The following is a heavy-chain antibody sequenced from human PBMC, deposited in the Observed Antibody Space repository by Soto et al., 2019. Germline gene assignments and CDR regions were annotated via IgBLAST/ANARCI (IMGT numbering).Heavy chain of an antibody. J-gene: IGHJ4*02. CDR2: SSAYNGDT. D-gene: IGHD2-2*01. V-gene: IGHV1-18*01. CDR3: ARVRAAAFGAFDF. CDR1: GYTFADSG. Sequence: QVQLVQSGGEVKKPGASVKVSCKASGYTFADSGISWVRQAPGQGLEWLGWSSAYNGDTEYAQKFQGRVTMTPDTSTSTAYMELRSLTSDDTAVYYCARVRAAAFGAFDFWGQGTLVTVSS.